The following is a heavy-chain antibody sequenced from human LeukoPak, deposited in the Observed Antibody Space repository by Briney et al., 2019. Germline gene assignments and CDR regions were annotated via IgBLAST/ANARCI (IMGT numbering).Heavy chain of an antibody. CDR3: ARRDYGGNSDAFDI. J-gene: IGHJ3*02. V-gene: IGHV1-69*06. Sequence: SVKVSCKASGGTFSSYAISWVRQAPGQGLEWMGGIIPIFGTANYAQKFQGRVTITADKSTSTAYMELSSLRSEDTAVYYCARRDYGGNSDAFDIWGQGTMVTVSS. D-gene: IGHD4-23*01. CDR2: IIPIFGTA. CDR1: GGTFSSYA.